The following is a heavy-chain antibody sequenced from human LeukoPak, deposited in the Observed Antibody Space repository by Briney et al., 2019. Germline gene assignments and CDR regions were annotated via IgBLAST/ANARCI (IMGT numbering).Heavy chain of an antibody. D-gene: IGHD2-2*01. CDR3: ARDMRNCSSTSCPQPYDAFDI. J-gene: IGHJ3*02. Sequence: GGSLRLSCAASGFTFSSYAMHWVRQAPGKGLEWVAVISYDGSNKYYADSVKGRFTISRDNSKNTLYLQMNSLRAEDTAVYYCARDMRNCSSTSCPQPYDAFDIWGQGTMVTVSS. V-gene: IGHV3-30-3*01. CDR2: ISYDGSNK. CDR1: GFTFSSYA.